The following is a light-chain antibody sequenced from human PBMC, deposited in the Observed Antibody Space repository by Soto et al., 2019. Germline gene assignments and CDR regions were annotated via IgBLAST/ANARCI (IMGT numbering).Light chain of an antibody. V-gene: IGLV2-14*03. CDR3: SSSTSSNTLV. J-gene: IGLJ2*01. CDR2: AVT. Sequence: QSALTQPASVSGSPGQSITISCTGTSSDIGAYNYVSWYQQHPGKAPKLMIYAVTNRPSGVSNRFSGSKSGNTASLTISGLQAEDEADYYCSSSTSSNTLVFGGGTQLTVL. CDR1: SSDIGAYNY.